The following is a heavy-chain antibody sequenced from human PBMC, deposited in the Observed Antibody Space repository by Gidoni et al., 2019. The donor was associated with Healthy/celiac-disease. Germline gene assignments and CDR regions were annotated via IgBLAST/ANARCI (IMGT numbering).Heavy chain of an antibody. CDR1: GGSISSGTYY. Sequence: QVQLQESGPGLVKPSQTLSLTCTVSGGSISSGTYYWSWIRQPAGKGLEWISRIYSSGGTNYNPSLRSRVSISLDTSKNQFSLKLSSVTAADTAVYYCARNWGYWGQGTLVTVSS. CDR3: ARNWGY. V-gene: IGHV4-61*02. CDR2: IYSSGGT. J-gene: IGHJ4*02. D-gene: IGHD3-16*01.